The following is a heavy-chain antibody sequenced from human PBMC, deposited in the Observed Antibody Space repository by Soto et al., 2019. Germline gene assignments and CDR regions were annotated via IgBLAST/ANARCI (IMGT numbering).Heavy chain of an antibody. CDR2: INPNSGGT. D-gene: IGHD1-7*01. CDR3: ARDMSGTAYYYGMDV. CDR1: GYTFTGYY. J-gene: IGHJ6*02. V-gene: IGHV1-2*02. Sequence: QVQLVQSGAEVKKPGASVKVSCKASGYTFTGYYMHWVRQAPGQGLEWMGWINPNSGGTNYAQKLQGRVTMTSDTSISRAYMELSRLRSDDKAVYYCARDMSGTAYYYGMDVWGQGTTVTVSS.